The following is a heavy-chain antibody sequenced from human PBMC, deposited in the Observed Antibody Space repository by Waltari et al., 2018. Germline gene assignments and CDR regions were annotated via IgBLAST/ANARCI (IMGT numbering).Heavy chain of an antibody. CDR1: GGSISSYY. D-gene: IGHD3-22*01. CDR2: IYYSGST. V-gene: IGHV4-59*01. CDR3: ARVPHYYDSSGPPSGAFDI. J-gene: IGHJ3*02. Sequence: QVQLQESGPGLVKPSETLSLTCTVSGGSISSYYWRWIRQPPGKGLEWIGYIYYSGSTNYNPSLKSRVTISVDTSKNQFSLKLSSVTAADTAVYYCARVPHYYDSSGPPSGAFDIWGQGTMVTVSS.